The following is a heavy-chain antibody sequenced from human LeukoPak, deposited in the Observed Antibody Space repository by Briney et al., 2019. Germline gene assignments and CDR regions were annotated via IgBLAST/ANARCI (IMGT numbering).Heavy chain of an antibody. V-gene: IGHV3-30*14. Sequence: GGSLRLSCAASGFTFSSYAMHWVRQAPGKGLEWVAVISYDGSNKYYADSVKGRFTISRDNSKNTLYLQMNSLRAEDTAVYYCARLITYYMDVWGKGTTVTISS. CDR2: ISYDGSNK. J-gene: IGHJ6*03. CDR1: GFTFSSYA. CDR3: ARLITYYMDV. D-gene: IGHD4/OR15-4a*01.